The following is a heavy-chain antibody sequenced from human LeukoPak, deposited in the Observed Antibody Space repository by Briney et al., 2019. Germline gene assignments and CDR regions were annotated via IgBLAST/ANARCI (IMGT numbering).Heavy chain of an antibody. CDR2: ISSSSSSYI. CDR1: GFTFSSYS. CDR3: ARGDDCGDYDAFDI. J-gene: IGHJ3*02. D-gene: IGHD4-17*01. V-gene: IGHV3-21*01. Sequence: GGSLRLSCAASGFTFSSYSMNWVRQAPGKGLEWVSSISSSSSSYIYYADSVKGRFTISRDNAKNSLYLQMNSLRAEDTAVYYCARGDDCGDYDAFDIWGQGTMVTVSS.